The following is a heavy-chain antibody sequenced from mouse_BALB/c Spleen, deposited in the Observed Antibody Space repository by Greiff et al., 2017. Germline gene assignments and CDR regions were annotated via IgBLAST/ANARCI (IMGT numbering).Heavy chain of an antibody. D-gene: IGHD2-14*01. V-gene: IGHV1-14*01. CDR3: ARGGYDDWFAY. CDR2: INPYNDGT. J-gene: IGHJ3*01. CDR1: GYTFTSYV. Sequence: VQLQQSGPELVKPGASVKMSCKASGYTFTSYVMHWVKQKPGQGLECIGYINPYNDGTKYNEKFKGKATLTSDKSSSTADMELSSLTSEDSAVYYCARGGYDDWFAYWGQGTLVTVSA.